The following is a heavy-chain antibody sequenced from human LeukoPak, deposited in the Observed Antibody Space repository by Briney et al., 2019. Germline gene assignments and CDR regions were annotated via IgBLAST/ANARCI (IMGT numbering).Heavy chain of an antibody. CDR1: GFSFSSFA. D-gene: IGHD4-11*01. Sequence: PGGSLRLSCAASGFSFSSFAMNWVRQAPGKGLEWVSTISASGGSTYYADSVKGRFSISRDNSKNTLYLQVNSPRAEDTAVYFCAKAYSNYFSYSYYYMDVWGKGTTVTVSS. CDR2: ISASGGST. V-gene: IGHV3-23*01. CDR3: AKAYSNYFSYSYYYMDV. J-gene: IGHJ6*03.